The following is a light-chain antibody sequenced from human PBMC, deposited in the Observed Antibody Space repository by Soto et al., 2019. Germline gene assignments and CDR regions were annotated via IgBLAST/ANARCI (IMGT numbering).Light chain of an antibody. Sequence: EIVLTQSPATLSLSPGERATLSCRASHSINNYLAWYQQKPGQAPRLLIYDASNRATGIPARFSGSGSGTDFTLTISSLEPEDFAVYYCQNRSNWPLTFGGGTKVAIK. CDR3: QNRSNWPLT. V-gene: IGKV3-11*01. J-gene: IGKJ4*01. CDR2: DAS. CDR1: HSINNY.